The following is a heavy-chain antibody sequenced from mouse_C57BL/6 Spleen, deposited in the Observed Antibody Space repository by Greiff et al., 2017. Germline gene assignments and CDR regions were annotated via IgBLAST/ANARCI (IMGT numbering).Heavy chain of an antibody. Sequence: QVQLQQPGAELVKPGASVKLSCTASGYTFTSYWMHWVKQSPGQGLEWIGMIHPNSGSTNYNEKFKSKATLTVDKSSSTAYMQLSSLTSEDSAVYYCARRTGYAMDYWGQGTSVTVSS. V-gene: IGHV1-64*01. CDR1: GYTFTSYW. J-gene: IGHJ4*01. CDR3: ARRTGYAMDY. D-gene: IGHD4-1*01. CDR2: IHPNSGST.